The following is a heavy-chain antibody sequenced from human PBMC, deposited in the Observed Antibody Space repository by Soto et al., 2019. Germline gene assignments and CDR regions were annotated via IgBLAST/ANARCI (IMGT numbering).Heavy chain of an antibody. D-gene: IGHD6-6*01. CDR2: ISYDGSNK. J-gene: IGHJ4*02. V-gene: IGHV3-30*18. Sequence: GGSLRLSCAASGFTFSSYGMHWVRQAPGKGLEWVAVISYDGSNKYYADSVKGRFTISRDNSKNTLYLQMNSLRAEDTAVYYCAKVYSSSNPHFDYWGQGTLVTVSS. CDR1: GFTFSSYG. CDR3: AKVYSSSNPHFDY.